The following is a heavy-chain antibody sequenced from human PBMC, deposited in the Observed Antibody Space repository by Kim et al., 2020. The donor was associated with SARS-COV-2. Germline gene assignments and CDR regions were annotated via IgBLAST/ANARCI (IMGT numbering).Heavy chain of an antibody. V-gene: IGHV5-10-1*01. CDR3: ARTWFGELLVSDY. D-gene: IGHD3-10*01. Sequence: SPSFQGNVTITADKSISTAYLQLSSLMASDTAMYYCARTWFGELLVSDYWGQGTLVTVSS. J-gene: IGHJ4*02.